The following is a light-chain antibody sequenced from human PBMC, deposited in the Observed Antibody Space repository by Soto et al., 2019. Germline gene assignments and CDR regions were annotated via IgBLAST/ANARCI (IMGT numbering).Light chain of an antibody. Sequence: QPVLTQPASVSGSPGQSITISCTGTSSDVGGYNYVSWYQLHPGKAPKLIIYEVSHRPSGASNHFSGYKSGNTASLTISGLQAEDEAAYYCSSYTSTSTPCVFGTGTKVTVL. V-gene: IGLV2-14*01. CDR2: EVS. CDR3: SSYTSTSTPCV. CDR1: SSDVGGYNY. J-gene: IGLJ1*01.